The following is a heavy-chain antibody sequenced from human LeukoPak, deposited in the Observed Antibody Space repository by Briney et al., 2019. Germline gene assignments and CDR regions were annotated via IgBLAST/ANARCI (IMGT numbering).Heavy chain of an antibody. V-gene: IGHV3-48*01. CDR1: GFTFSSCS. J-gene: IGHJ3*02. CDR3: ARDDIPSTGTHAFDI. Sequence: GGSLRLSCAASGFTFSSCSMNWVRQAPGKGLGWVSYISSSSSTIYYADSVKGRFTISRDNAKNSLYLQMNSLRAEDTAVYYCARDDIPSTGTHAFDIWGQGTMVTVSS. D-gene: IGHD6-13*01. CDR2: ISSSSSTI.